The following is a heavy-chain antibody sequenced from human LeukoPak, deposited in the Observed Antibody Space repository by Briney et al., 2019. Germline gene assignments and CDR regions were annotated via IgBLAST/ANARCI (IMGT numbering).Heavy chain of an antibody. J-gene: IGHJ6*02. V-gene: IGHV4-59*01. D-gene: IGHD4-17*01. CDR2: IYYSGST. Sequence: SETLSLTCTVSGGSISSYYWTWIRQPPGKGLEWIRYIYYSGSTNYNPSLKSRVTISVDTSKNQFSLKLSSVTAADTAVYYCARETVTTGHGMDVWGQGTTVTVSS. CDR1: GGSISSYY. CDR3: ARETVTTGHGMDV.